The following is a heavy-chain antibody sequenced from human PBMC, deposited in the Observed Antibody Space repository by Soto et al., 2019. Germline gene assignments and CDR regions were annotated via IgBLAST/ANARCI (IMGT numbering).Heavy chain of an antibody. CDR2: ISWNSVSI. CDR1: GFTFDDYA. V-gene: IGHV3-9*01. D-gene: IGHD6-19*01. J-gene: IGHJ5*02. Sequence: EVQLVESGGGLVQPGRSLRLSCAASGFTFDDYAMHWVRQAPGKGLEWVSGISWNSVSIGYADSVKGRFTISRDNAKNPLYLQMNSLRAEDTALYYCAKGQTGYSSGSFTWGQGTLVTVSS. CDR3: AKGQTGYSSGSFT.